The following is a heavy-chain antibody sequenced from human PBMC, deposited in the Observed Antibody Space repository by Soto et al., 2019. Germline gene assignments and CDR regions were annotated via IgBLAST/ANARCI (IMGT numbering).Heavy chain of an antibody. D-gene: IGHD3-22*01. J-gene: IGHJ4*02. CDR1: GFTFSSYG. CDR2: ISYDGSNK. CDR3: ARDYRGYYYDSSGYYPDY. V-gene: IGHV3-30*03. Sequence: PGGSLRLSCAASGFTFSSYGMHWVRQAPGKGLEWVAVISYDGSNKYYADSVKGRFTISRDNSKNTLYLQMNSLRAEDTAVYYCARDYRGYYYDSSGYYPDYWGQGTLVTVSS.